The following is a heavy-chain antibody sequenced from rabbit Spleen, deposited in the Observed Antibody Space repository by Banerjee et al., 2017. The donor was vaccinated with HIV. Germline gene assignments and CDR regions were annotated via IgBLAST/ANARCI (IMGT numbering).Heavy chain of an antibody. Sequence: QQQLVESGGGLVKPGASLTLTCKASGFSFSSDIMCWVRQAPGKGPEWIGCIYTGSGSTWYASWAKGRFTITSSTSLNTVTLQLNSQTAADTATYFCARATLNNYGDLYLWGPGTLVTVS. CDR1: GFSFSSDI. D-gene: IGHD2-1*01. V-gene: IGHV1S47*01. CDR2: IYTGSGST. CDR3: ARATLNNYGDLYL. J-gene: IGHJ4*01.